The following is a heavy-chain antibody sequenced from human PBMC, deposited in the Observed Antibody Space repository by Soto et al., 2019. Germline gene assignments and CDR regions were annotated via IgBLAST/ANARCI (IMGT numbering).Heavy chain of an antibody. Sequence: PSETLSLTCIVSGGSISSAGYYWSWIRQHPGKGLEWIGYIHYSGSTYYNPSLESRVTISVDTSKNEFSLNLSSVTAADTAVYYCARFTGMVNSYHYYGLDVWGQGTTVTVSS. J-gene: IGHJ6*02. CDR2: IHYSGST. CDR3: ARFTGMVNSYHYYGLDV. D-gene: IGHD5-18*01. CDR1: GGSISSAGYY. V-gene: IGHV4-31*03.